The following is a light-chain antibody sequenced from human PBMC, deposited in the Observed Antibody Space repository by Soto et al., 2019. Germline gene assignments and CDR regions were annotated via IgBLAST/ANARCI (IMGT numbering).Light chain of an antibody. CDR3: QQYGGPPEFT. CDR1: QSVDSTY. Sequence: EIGLTQSPGTLSLSPGERATLSCRASQSVDSTYVAWYQQRPGQAPRLLIYGTSIRATGIPDRFIGSGSGTDFALTITALEPEDFAVYYCQQYGGPPEFTFGAGTKVETK. J-gene: IGKJ3*01. V-gene: IGKV3-20*01. CDR2: GTS.